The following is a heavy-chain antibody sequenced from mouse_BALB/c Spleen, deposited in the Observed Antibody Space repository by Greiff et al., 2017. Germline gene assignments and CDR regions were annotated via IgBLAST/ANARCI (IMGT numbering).Heavy chain of an antibody. CDR1: GFSLTSYG. J-gene: IGHJ4*01. V-gene: IGHV2-9*02. D-gene: IGHD2-4*01. Sequence: VKLQESGPGLVAPSQSLSITCTVSGFSLTSYGVHWVRQPPGKGLEWLGVIWAGGSTNYNSALMSRLSISKDNSKSQVFLKMNSLQTDDTAMYYCARYGSTMITTDAMDYWGQGTSVTVSS. CDR2: IWAGGST. CDR3: ARYGSTMITTDAMDY.